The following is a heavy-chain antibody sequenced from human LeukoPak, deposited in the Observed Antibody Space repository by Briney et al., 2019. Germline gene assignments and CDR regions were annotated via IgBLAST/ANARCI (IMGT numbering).Heavy chain of an antibody. V-gene: IGHV1-18*01. CDR3: ARGYRGYSGYGIVDY. Sequence: ASMKVSCKASGYTFTSYGISWVRQAPGQGLEWMGWISAYNGNTNYAQKLQGRVTMTTDTSTSTAYMELRSLRSDDTAVYYCARGYRGYSGYGIVDYWGQGTLVTVSS. CDR1: GYTFTSYG. CDR2: ISAYNGNT. D-gene: IGHD5-12*01. J-gene: IGHJ4*02.